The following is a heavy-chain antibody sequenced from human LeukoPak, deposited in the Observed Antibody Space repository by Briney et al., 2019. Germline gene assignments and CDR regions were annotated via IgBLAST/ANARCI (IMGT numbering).Heavy chain of an antibody. V-gene: IGHV1-69*04. CDR3: ARDPVRLRFLEWFGNWFDP. D-gene: IGHD3-3*01. CDR1: GGTFSSYA. CDR2: IIPILGIA. J-gene: IGHJ5*02. Sequence: SVKVSCKASGGTFSSYAISWVRQAPGQGLEWMGRIIPILGIANYAQKSQGRVTITADKSTSTAYMELSSLRSEDTAVYYCARDPVRLRFLEWFGNWFDPWGQGTLVTVSS.